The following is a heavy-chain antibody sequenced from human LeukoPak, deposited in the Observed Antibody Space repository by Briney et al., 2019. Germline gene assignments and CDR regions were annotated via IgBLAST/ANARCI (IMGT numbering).Heavy chain of an antibody. J-gene: IGHJ6*03. CDR1: GFTFSSYG. V-gene: IGHV3-30*03. D-gene: IGHD2-15*01. CDR3: ASANCSGGSCYYYYMDV. Sequence: GGTLRLSCAASGFTFSSYGMSWVRQAPGKGLEWVAVISYDGSNKYYADSVKGRFTISRDNSKNTLYLQMNSLRAEDTAVYYCASANCSGGSCYYYYMDVWGKGTTVTVSS. CDR2: ISYDGSNK.